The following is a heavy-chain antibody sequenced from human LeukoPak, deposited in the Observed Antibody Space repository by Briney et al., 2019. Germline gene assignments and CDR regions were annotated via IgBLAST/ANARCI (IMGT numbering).Heavy chain of an antibody. CDR1: GGSIISHY. V-gene: IGHV4-59*11. CDR2: IYYSGST. Sequence: PSETLSLTCTVSGGSIISHYWSWIRQPPGKGLEWIGYIYYSGSTNYNPSLKSRVTMSVDTSKNQFSLKLSSVTAADTAVYYCVRDGNDYFGSGSYYPPDNWFDPWGQGTLVTVSS. J-gene: IGHJ5*02. CDR3: VRDGNDYFGSGSYYPPDNWFDP. D-gene: IGHD3-10*01.